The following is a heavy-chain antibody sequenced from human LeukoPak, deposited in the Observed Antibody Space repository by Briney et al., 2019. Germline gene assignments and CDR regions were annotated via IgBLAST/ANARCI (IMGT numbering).Heavy chain of an antibody. D-gene: IGHD1/OR15-1a*01. J-gene: IGHJ4*02. Sequence: GRSLRLSCAASGFTFSSYAMHWVRQAPGKGLEWVAVISYDGSNKYYADSVKGRFTISRDNSKNTLYLQMNSLRAEDTVVYYCAENSALEYWGQGTLVTVSS. CDR3: AENSALEY. CDR2: ISYDGSNK. V-gene: IGHV3-30-3*01. CDR1: GFTFSSYA.